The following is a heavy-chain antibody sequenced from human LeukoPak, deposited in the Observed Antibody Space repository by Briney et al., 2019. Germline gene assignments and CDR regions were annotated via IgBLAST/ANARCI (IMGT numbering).Heavy chain of an antibody. CDR3: AASTNSSGWYDWLDP. CDR1: GGSISSYY. Sequence: SETLSLTCSVSGGSISSYYWTWIRQPAGKGLEWIGRIYTGGSTNYSPSLKSRVTMSEDTSKNQVTLKVTSVTAADTAVYFCAASTNSSGWYDWLDPWATESWSPSPQ. D-gene: IGHD6-13*01. CDR2: IYTGGST. V-gene: IGHV4-4*07. J-gene: IGHJ5*02.